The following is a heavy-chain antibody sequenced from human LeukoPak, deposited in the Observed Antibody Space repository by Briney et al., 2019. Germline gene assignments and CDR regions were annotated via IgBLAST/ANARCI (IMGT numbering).Heavy chain of an antibody. D-gene: IGHD2-2*01. Sequence: KYGESLKISRKGSGYSFTTYWIAWVRQMPGKGLEWMGIIYPGDSDTRYSPSFQGQVTISADKSITTAYLQWSSLKASDTAIYYCARTMGTSTSSTLDYWGQGTLVTVSS. CDR3: ARTMGTSTSSTLDY. CDR2: IYPGDSDT. V-gene: IGHV5-51*01. CDR1: GYSFTTYW. J-gene: IGHJ4*02.